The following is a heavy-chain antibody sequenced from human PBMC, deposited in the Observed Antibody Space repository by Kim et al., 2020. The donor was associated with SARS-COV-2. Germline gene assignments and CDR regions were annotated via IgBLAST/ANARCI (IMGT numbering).Heavy chain of an antibody. V-gene: IGHV3-9*01. CDR2: ISWNSGSI. D-gene: IGHD3-9*01. CDR1: GFTFDDYA. Sequence: GGSLRLSCAASGFTFDDYAMHWVRQAPGKGLEWVSGISWNSGSIGYADSVKGRFTISRDNAKNSLYLQMNSLRAEDTALYYCAKAGDYDILTGLPAYWGQGTLVTVSS. CDR3: AKAGDYDILTGLPAY. J-gene: IGHJ4*02.